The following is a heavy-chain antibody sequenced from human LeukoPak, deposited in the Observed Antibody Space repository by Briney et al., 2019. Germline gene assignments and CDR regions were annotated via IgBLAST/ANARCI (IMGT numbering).Heavy chain of an antibody. J-gene: IGHJ6*02. Sequence: GGSLRLSCAASGFTFSDYYMSWIRQAPGKGLEWVSYISSSGSTIYYADSVKGRFTISRDNAKNSLYLQMNSLRAEDTAVYYSVKLMEGAIYYYYGMDVWGQGTTVTVSS. CDR1: GFTFSDYY. D-gene: IGHD2-2*02. CDR3: VKLMEGAIYYYYGMDV. V-gene: IGHV3-11*01. CDR2: ISSSGSTI.